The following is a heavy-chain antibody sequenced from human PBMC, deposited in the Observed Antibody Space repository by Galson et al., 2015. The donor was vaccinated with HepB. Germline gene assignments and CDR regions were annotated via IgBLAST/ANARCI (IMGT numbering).Heavy chain of an antibody. CDR1: GGSISSYY. CDR2: IHYSGST. Sequence: SETLSLTCTVSGGSISSYYWSWIRQPPGKGLEWIGYIHYSGSTNYNPSLKSRVTISVDTSKNQFSLKLSSVTAADTAVYYCARDSPLYCTNGVCYGSWFDPWGQGTLVTVSS. CDR3: ARDSPLYCTNGVCYGSWFDP. D-gene: IGHD2-8*01. V-gene: IGHV4-59*01. J-gene: IGHJ5*02.